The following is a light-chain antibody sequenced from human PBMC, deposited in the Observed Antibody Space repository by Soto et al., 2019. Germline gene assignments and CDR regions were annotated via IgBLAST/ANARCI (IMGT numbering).Light chain of an antibody. CDR3: QHYNNWPPWT. CDR2: GAS. Sequence: EIMMTQSPATLSVSPGERGTLSCRASQSVSSNLAWYQQKPGQAPRLLIYGASTRATGIPARFSGSGSGTEFTLTISSLQSEDFAVYYCQHYNNWPPWTFGQGTKVDIK. V-gene: IGKV3-15*01. CDR1: QSVSSN. J-gene: IGKJ1*01.